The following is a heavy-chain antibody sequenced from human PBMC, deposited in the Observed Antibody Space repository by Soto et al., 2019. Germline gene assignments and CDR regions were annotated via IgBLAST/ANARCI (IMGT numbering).Heavy chain of an antibody. D-gene: IGHD3-10*01. Sequence: QVQLVQSGAEVKKPGSSVKVSCKASGGTFSSSTIHWVRQAPGQGLQWMGRIIPILNVANNAQKFQGRVTITVDKSTNTAYMELSSLRSDDTAVYYCADMRRGGYTDFDYWGQGTLVTVSS. CDR1: GGTFSSST. CDR2: IIPILNVA. V-gene: IGHV1-69*02. J-gene: IGHJ4*02. CDR3: ADMRRGGYTDFDY.